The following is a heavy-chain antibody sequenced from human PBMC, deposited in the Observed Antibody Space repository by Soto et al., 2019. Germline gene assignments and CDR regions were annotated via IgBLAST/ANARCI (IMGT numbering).Heavy chain of an antibody. CDR3: ARQGYRSGDRVFDH. V-gene: IGHV5-51*01. D-gene: IGHD6-19*01. CDR2: ISPSHSDT. Sequence: GVSLKISCKGSVYSFTSYWIGWVRQMPGKCLESMVIISPSHSDTTYSPSFQGQGTTSADNSISPAYLQWSRLKASDTAMYYCARQGYRSGDRVFDHWGQVTLVTVS. J-gene: IGHJ4*02. CDR1: VYSFTSYW.